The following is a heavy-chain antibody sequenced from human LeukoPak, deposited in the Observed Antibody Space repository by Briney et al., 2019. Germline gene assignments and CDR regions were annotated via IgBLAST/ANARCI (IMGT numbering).Heavy chain of an antibody. CDR1: GYTFTSYG. Sequence: ASVKVSCKASGYTFTSYGIIWVRQAPGQGLEWMGWISAYNGNTNYAQKLQGRVTMTTDTSTSTAYMELRSLRSDDTAVYYCAVGYCSGGSCYSIFDWFDPWGQGTLVTVSS. D-gene: IGHD2-15*01. CDR2: ISAYNGNT. CDR3: AVGYCSGGSCYSIFDWFDP. V-gene: IGHV1-18*01. J-gene: IGHJ5*02.